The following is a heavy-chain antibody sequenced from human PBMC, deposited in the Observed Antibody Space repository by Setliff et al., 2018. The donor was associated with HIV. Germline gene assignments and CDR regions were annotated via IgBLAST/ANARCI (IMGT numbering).Heavy chain of an antibody. V-gene: IGHV4-31*03. Sequence: KPSETLSLTCTVSGDSISSGAYYLSWIRQHPGKGLEWIGYISYSGSTYYNPSLKSRVTISIDTSKNQFFLKLSSVTAADTAVFYCTRQPDDYGGNIDYFYYYRDVWGKGTTVTVSS. CDR3: TRQPDDYGGNIDYFYYYRDV. CDR2: ISYSGST. J-gene: IGHJ6*03. D-gene: IGHD4-17*01. CDR1: GDSISSGAYY.